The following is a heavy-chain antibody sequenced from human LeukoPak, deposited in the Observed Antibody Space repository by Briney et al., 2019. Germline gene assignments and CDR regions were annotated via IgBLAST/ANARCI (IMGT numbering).Heavy chain of an antibody. D-gene: IGHD6-6*01. V-gene: IGHV1-69*05. CDR1: GGTFSSYA. CDR3: TTQRDDYGSSFGD. Sequence: SVKVSCKASGGTFSSYAISWVRQAPGQGLEWMGGIIPIFGTANYAQKFQGRVTITTDESTSTAYMELSGLKSEDTAVFYCTTQRDDYGSSFGDWGQGTLVTVSS. J-gene: IGHJ4*02. CDR2: IIPIFGTA.